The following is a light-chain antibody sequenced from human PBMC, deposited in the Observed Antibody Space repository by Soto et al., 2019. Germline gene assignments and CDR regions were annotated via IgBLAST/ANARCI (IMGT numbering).Light chain of an antibody. J-gene: IGLJ1*01. CDR2: DVS. V-gene: IGLV2-14*01. CDR1: SSYVGRYNY. CDR3: SSFTSSRTYV. Sequence: QSALTQPASVSGSPGQSITISCTGTSSYVGRYNYVSWYQQHPGKAPKLTIYDVSNRPSGVSSRFSGSKSGNTASLTISGLQAEDEADYYCSSFTSSRTYVFGTGTKLTVL.